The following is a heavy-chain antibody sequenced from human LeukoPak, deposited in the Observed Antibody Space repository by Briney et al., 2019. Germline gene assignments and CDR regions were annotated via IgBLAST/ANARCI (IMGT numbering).Heavy chain of an antibody. Sequence: GGSLRLSCAASGFTFSGSAMHWVRQASGKGLEWVGRIRSKANSYATAYAASVKGRFTISRDDSKNTAYLQMNSLKTEDTAVYYCTRPGQLVGASDYWGQGTLVTVSS. D-gene: IGHD6-6*01. CDR1: GFTFSGSA. J-gene: IGHJ4*02. V-gene: IGHV3-73*01. CDR2: IRSKANSYAT. CDR3: TRPGQLVGASDY.